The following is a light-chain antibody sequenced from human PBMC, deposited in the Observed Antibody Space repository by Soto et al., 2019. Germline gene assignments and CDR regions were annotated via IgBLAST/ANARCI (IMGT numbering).Light chain of an antibody. J-gene: IGLJ2*01. CDR1: SSNIGSNY. V-gene: IGLV1-47*01. CDR2: RNN. Sequence: QPVLTQPPSASGTPGQRVTISCSGSSSNIGSNYVYWYQQLPGTAPKLLIYRNNQPPSGVPDRFSGSKSGTSASLAISGLRSEDEADYYCAAWDDSLSGLVFGGGTKLTVL. CDR3: AAWDDSLSGLV.